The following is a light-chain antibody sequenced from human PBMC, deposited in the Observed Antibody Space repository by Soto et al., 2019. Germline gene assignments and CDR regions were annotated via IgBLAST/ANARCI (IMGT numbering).Light chain of an antibody. CDR1: QGVSTW. CDR2: TAS. CDR3: QQAASFPIT. Sequence: DIQMTQSPSSVSASVGDRVTITCRASQGVSTWLAWYQQKPGKAPNLQIYTASSLQSGVPSRFSGSGSGTDFTLTINGLQPEDFATYYCQQAASFPITFGQGTRLEIK. V-gene: IGKV1-12*01. J-gene: IGKJ5*01.